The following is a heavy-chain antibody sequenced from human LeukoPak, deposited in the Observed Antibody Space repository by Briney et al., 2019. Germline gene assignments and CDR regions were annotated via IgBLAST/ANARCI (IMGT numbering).Heavy chain of an antibody. CDR1: GGSISRGGYY. V-gene: IGHV4-31*03. CDR3: ARETPTDYYDSSGFPYGMDV. CDR2: IYYSGST. Sequence: SETLSLTCTVSGGSISRGGYYWSWIPQHPGKGLEGIGYIYYSGSTYYNPSLKSRVTISVDTSKNQFSLKLSSVTAADTAVYYCARETPTDYYDSSGFPYGMDVWGQGTTVTVSS. D-gene: IGHD3-22*01. J-gene: IGHJ6*02.